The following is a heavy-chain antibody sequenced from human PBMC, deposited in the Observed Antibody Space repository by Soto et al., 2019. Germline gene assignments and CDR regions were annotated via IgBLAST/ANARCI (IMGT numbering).Heavy chain of an antibody. V-gene: IGHV3-9*01. D-gene: IGHD6-19*01. CDR1: GFTFEDYA. CDR3: VKDIGSSGFVFFGY. CDR2: ISWNSRSV. J-gene: IGHJ4*02. Sequence: EVQLVESGGGLVQPGRSLRLSCAASGFTFEDYAMHWVRQVTGTGLEWVSSISWNSRSVGYAESVKGRFTVSRDNGKNSLYLQTESLRAEDTAYYYCVKDIGSSGFVFFGYWGQGIVVTVSS.